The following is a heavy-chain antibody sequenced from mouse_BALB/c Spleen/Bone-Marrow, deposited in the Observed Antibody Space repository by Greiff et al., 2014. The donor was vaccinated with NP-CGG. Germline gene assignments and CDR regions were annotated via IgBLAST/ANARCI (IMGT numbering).Heavy chain of an antibody. D-gene: IGHD1-1*01. V-gene: IGHV14-3*02. Sequence: EVQLQQSGAELVKPGASVKLSCTDSGFNIKDTFMHWVKQRPEQGLEWIGRIDPANGDTKYDPKFQGKATITADTSSNTAYLQLSSLTSEDTAFYFCTKPSFYYGSSYWYFDVWGAGTTVTVSS. J-gene: IGHJ1*01. CDR3: TKPSFYYGSSYWYFDV. CDR2: IDPANGDT. CDR1: GFNIKDTF.